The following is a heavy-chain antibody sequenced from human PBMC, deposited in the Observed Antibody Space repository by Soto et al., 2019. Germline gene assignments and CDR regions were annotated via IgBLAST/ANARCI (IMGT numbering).Heavy chain of an antibody. CDR2: IKSKTDGGTT. Sequence: EVQLVESGGGLVKPGGSLRLSCAASGFTFSNAWMNWVRQAPGKGLEWVGRIKSKTDGGTTDYAAPVKGRFTISRDDSKNTLYLEMNSLKTEDTAVYYCTTGVVPADWFDYWGQGTLVTVSS. J-gene: IGHJ4*02. V-gene: IGHV3-15*07. CDR1: GFTFSNAW. D-gene: IGHD2-2*01. CDR3: TTGVVPADWFDY.